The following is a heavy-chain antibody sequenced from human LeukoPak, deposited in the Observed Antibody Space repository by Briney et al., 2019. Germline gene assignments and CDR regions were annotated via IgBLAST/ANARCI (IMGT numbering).Heavy chain of an antibody. CDR2: ISYDGSNK. D-gene: IGHD4-23*01. Sequence: PGGSLRLSCAASGFTFSSYAMHWVRQAPGKGLEWVAVISYDGSNKYYADSVKGRFTISRDNSKNTLYLQMNSLRAENTAVYYCARDHGGDYWGQGTLVIVSS. V-gene: IGHV3-30*04. CDR3: ARDHGGDY. J-gene: IGHJ4*02. CDR1: GFTFSSYA.